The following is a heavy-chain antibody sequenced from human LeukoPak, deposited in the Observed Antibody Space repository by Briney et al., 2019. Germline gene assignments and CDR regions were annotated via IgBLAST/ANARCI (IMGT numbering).Heavy chain of an antibody. CDR1: GGSISRNY. Sequence: SETLSLTCTVSGGSISRNYWSWIRQPPGKGLEWIGYIYYSGSTNYNPSLKSRVTISVDTSKNQFSLKLSSVTAADTAVYYCARAGDYGDYVLFDYWGQGTLVTVSS. CDR2: IYYSGST. CDR3: ARAGDYGDYVLFDY. V-gene: IGHV4-59*01. D-gene: IGHD4-17*01. J-gene: IGHJ4*02.